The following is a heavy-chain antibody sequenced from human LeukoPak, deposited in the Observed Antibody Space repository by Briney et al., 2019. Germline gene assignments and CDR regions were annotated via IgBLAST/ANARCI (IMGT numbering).Heavy chain of an antibody. Sequence: SETLSLTCAVSGGSISSGGYSWSWIRQPPGKGLEWIGYIYHSGSTYYNPSLKSRVTISVDRSKNQFSLKLSSVTAADTAVYYCARVRYNSGNRYFDYWGQGTLVTVSS. J-gene: IGHJ4*02. CDR2: IYHSGST. CDR1: GGSISSGGYS. CDR3: ARVRYNSGNRYFDY. V-gene: IGHV4-30-2*01. D-gene: IGHD5-24*01.